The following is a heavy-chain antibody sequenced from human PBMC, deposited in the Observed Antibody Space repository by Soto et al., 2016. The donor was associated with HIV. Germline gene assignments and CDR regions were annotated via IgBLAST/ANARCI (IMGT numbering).Heavy chain of an antibody. Sequence: QVHLVQSGAEVKKPGSSVKVSCKTSGDTFGRYPISWVRQAPGQGLEWMGGISPIFGTANYAQKFQGRVTITADESTSTAYMELTSLRSEDTAVYYCGRDRASSGSYYSANYYGMDVWGRGTTVTVSS. CDR1: GDTFGRYP. CDR3: GRDRASSGSYYSANYYGMDV. CDR2: ISPIFGTA. D-gene: IGHD3-10*01. V-gene: IGHV1-69*13. J-gene: IGHJ6*02.